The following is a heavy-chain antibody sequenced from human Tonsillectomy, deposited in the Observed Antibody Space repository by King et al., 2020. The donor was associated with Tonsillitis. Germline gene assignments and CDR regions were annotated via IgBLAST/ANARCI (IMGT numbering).Heavy chain of an antibody. V-gene: IGHV3-23*04. J-gene: IGHJ4*02. CDR3: AKRAWGYFDY. D-gene: IGHD3-16*01. Sequence: VQLVESGGGLVQPGGSLRLSFEASGFTFSIYCMTWVRQAPGKGLELVSGIIGSGCSTYYADSVKGRFTISRDNSKNTLYLQMNSLRAEDTAVYYCAKRAWGYFDYWGQGTLVTVSS. CDR2: IIGSGCST. CDR1: GFTFSIYC.